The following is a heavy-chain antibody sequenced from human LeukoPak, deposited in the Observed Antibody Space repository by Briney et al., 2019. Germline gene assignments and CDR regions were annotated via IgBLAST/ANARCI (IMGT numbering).Heavy chain of an antibody. J-gene: IGHJ4*02. CDR3: ARQSISGSSLSYFDY. Sequence: SEALSLTRTVSGGSISSYYWSWIRQPPGKGLEWIGNIYDSGSTNYNPSLKSRVTISVDTSKNQCSLKLSSVTAADTAVYYCARQSISGSSLSYFDYWGQGTLVNVSS. CDR1: GGSISSYY. V-gene: IGHV4-59*01. CDR2: IYDSGST. D-gene: IGHD3-22*01.